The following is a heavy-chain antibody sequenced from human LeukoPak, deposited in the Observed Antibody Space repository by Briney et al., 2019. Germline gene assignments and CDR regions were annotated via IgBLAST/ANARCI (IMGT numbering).Heavy chain of an antibody. J-gene: IGHJ5*02. CDR2: IYYSGST. CDR1: GGSISSSSYY. CDR3: ARRYNWFDP. V-gene: IGHV4-39*01. Sequence: SETLSLTCTVSGGSISSSSYYWGWIRQPPGKGLEWIGSIYYSGSTYYNPSLKSRVTISVDTSKNQFSLKLSSVTAADTAVYYCARRYNWFDPWGQGNLVTVSS.